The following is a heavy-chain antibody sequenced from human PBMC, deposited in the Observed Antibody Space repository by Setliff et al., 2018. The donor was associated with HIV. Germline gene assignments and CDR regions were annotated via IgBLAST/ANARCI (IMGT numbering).Heavy chain of an antibody. CDR2: IGGSGVSGGGGTT. Sequence: GGSLRLSCAASGFTFNTYAMSWVRQAPGKGLEWVSAIGGSGVSGGGGTTYYADSVKGRFTISRDNAKNSLYLQMNSLRAEDTALYYCAKDIIPAGLFHDLWGQGTLVTVSS. CDR3: AKDIIPAGLFHDL. V-gene: IGHV3-23*01. D-gene: IGHD2-2*01. J-gene: IGHJ5*02. CDR1: GFTFNTYA.